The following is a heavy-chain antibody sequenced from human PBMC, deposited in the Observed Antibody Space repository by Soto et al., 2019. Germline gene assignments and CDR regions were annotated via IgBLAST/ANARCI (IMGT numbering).Heavy chain of an antibody. CDR3: SRGTYYPQSSGLHADY. D-gene: IGHD3-22*01. CDR1: GFSFNDYA. V-gene: IGHV3-30*03. J-gene: IGHJ4*02. CDR2: ISSDGHHQ. Sequence: GGSLRLSCATSGFSFNDYAMYWVRQAPGQGLEWVAIISSDGHHQFYLDNLRGRFTVSRDNSKNTLYLQMNSLRPEDTAVYYCSRGTYYPQSSGLHADYWGPGTVATVSS.